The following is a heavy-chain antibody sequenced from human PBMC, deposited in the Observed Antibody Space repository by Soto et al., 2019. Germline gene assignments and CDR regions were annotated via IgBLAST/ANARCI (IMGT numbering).Heavy chain of an antibody. Sequence: QVQLQQSGPGLVKPSETLSLTCTVSSGPSSSHNWGWIRQPPGRGLEGIGYVYSTGGTSYNPSLKSRVTISADTSTNHISLTLSSVTAADTAVYYCVRQGIGTQHGLVDVWGQGTTVTVSS. D-gene: IGHD3-10*01. J-gene: IGHJ6*02. V-gene: IGHV4-59*08. CDR1: SGPSSSHN. CDR3: VRQGIGTQHGLVDV. CDR2: VYSTGGT.